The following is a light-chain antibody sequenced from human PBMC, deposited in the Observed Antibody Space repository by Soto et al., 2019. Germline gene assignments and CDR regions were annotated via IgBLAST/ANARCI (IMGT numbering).Light chain of an antibody. Sequence: IVRTQSPATLCLSPGEIATLSFRASQTVSSYLAWYQRKPGQAPRLLIYDASNRATGIPARFSGSGSGTDFTLSISSLEPEDFAVYYCQQRSNWPPTFGQGTRLEIK. CDR1: QTVSSY. CDR2: DAS. J-gene: IGKJ5*01. V-gene: IGKV3-11*01. CDR3: QQRSNWPPT.